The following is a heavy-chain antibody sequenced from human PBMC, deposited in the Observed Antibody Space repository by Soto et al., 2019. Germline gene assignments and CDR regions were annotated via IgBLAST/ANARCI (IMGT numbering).Heavy chain of an antibody. CDR3: TTDYYDSSGYYFFYYFDY. V-gene: IGHV3-15*07. CDR1: GFTFSNAW. J-gene: IGHJ4*02. CDR2: IKSKTDGGTT. D-gene: IGHD3-22*01. Sequence: GGSLRLSCAASGFTFSNAWMNWVRQAPGKGLEWVGRIKSKTDGGTTDYAAPVKGRFTISRDDSKNTLYLQMNSLKTEDTAVYYCTTDYYDSSGYYFFYYFDYWGQGTLVTVSS.